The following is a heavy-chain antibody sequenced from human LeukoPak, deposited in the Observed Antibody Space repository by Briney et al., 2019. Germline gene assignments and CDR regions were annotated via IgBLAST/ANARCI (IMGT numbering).Heavy chain of an antibody. CDR3: ARVIRTTGYYSNPKSGSFDF. J-gene: IGHJ4*02. D-gene: IGHD3-9*01. CDR2: IYSSGST. V-gene: IGHV4-59*05. Sequence: TGGSLRLSCAASGFTFSSYSMNWVRQAPGKGLEWIASIYSSGSTYYNPSLRTRVTISVDTSKNQFSLKLSSVTAADTAVYYCARVIRTTGYYSNPKSGSFDFWGQGTLVTVSS. CDR1: GFTFSSYSMN.